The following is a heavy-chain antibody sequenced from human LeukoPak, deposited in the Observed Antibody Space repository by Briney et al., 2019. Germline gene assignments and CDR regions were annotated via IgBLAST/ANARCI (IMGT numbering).Heavy chain of an antibody. CDR1: GFTFSDYY. V-gene: IGHV3-11*01. D-gene: IGHD4-23*01. J-gene: IGHJ4*02. Sequence: GGSLRLSCAASGFTFSDYYMSWIRQAPGKGLEWVSYISSSGSTIHYADSVKGRFTISRDNAKNSLYLQMNSLRAEDTAVYYCASESYGGSNFDYWGQGTLVTVSS. CDR3: ASESYGGSNFDY. CDR2: ISSSGSTI.